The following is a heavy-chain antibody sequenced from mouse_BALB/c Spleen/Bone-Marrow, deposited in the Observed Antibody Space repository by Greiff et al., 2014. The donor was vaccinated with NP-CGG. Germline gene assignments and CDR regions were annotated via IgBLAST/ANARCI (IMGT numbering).Heavy chain of an antibody. CDR3: ARYATATYWFAY. Sequence: LVESGAELVKPGASVKLSCKASGYTFTSYWMHWVKQRPGQGLEWIGEINPSNGRTNYNEKFKIKATLTVDKSSSTAYMQPSSLTSEDSAVYYCARYATATYWFAYWGQGTLVTVSA. J-gene: IGHJ3*01. D-gene: IGHD1-2*01. CDR1: GYTFTSYW. V-gene: IGHV1S81*02. CDR2: INPSNGRT.